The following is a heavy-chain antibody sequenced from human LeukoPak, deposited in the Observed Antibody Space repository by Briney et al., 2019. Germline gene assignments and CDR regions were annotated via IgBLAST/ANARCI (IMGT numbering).Heavy chain of an antibody. V-gene: IGHV1-18*04. CDR1: GYTXTGYN. J-gene: IGHJ4*02. CDR2: ISVYNGNT. D-gene: IGHD5-12*01. Sequence: ASLKVTCKASGYTXTGYNMHWVRQDPGQGLELKGCISVYNGNTNYAQKVQGKVNMTTDTSTSTAYIDQSNLRSDDPAAYYCARYSAFRYSGLIGYWRQGTLVTVPS. CDR3: ARYSAFRYSGLIGY.